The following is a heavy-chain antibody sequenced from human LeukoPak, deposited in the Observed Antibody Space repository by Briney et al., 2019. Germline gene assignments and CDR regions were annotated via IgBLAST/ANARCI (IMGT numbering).Heavy chain of an antibody. V-gene: IGHV1-2*02. CDR1: GYTFTDYY. CDR2: INPNSGGT. D-gene: IGHD2-8*01. CDR3: ARDIVLMVYAIGGRFDY. J-gene: IGHJ4*02. Sequence: ASVKVSCKASGYTFTDYYMHWVRQAPGQGLEWMGWINPNSGGTNYAQKFQDRVTMTRDTSISTAYMELSRLRSDDTAVYYCARDIVLMVYAIGGRFDYWGQGTLVTVSS.